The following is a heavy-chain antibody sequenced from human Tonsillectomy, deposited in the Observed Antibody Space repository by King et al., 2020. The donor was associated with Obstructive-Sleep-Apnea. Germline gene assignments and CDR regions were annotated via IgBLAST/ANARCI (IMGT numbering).Heavy chain of an antibody. CDR2: MSPNSGNT. CDR3: SSTVVTLGAPDDY. V-gene: IGHV1-8*01. CDR1: GYTFTSYD. J-gene: IGHJ4*02. D-gene: IGHD4-23*01. Sequence: QLVQSGAEVKKPGASVKVSCRASGYTFTSYDINWVRQATGQGLEWVGRMSPNSGNTGYAQKFQGRVTMPRNTSISTAYMELSSPRSEDTAVYYCSSTVVTLGAPDDYWGQGTLVTVSS.